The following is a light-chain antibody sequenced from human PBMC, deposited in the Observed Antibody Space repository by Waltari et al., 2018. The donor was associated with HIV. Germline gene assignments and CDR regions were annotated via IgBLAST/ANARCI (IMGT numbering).Light chain of an antibody. J-gene: IGLJ3*02. CDR3: QSYDNSVLWV. Sequence: NFMLTQPHSVSESPGKTVTISCTRSSGSIASNYVQWYQQRPGSAPTTVLYEDNQRPSGVPDRFSGSIDSSSNSASLTISGLKTEDEADYYCQSYDNSVLWVFGGGTKLTVL. V-gene: IGLV6-57*03. CDR2: EDN. CDR1: SGSIASNY.